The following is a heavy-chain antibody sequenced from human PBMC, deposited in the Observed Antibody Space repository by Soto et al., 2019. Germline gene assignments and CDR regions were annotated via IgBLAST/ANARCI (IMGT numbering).Heavy chain of an antibody. CDR3: AKRTGYSSGWYVDY. V-gene: IGHV1-69*13. J-gene: IGHJ4*02. CDR2: IIPIFGTA. Sequence: SVKVSCKASGGTFSSYAISWVRQAPGQGLEWMGGIIPIFGTANYAQKFQGRVTITADESTSTAYMELSSLRSEDTAVYYCAKRTGYSSGWYVDYWGQGTLVTVSS. D-gene: IGHD6-19*01. CDR1: GGTFSSYA.